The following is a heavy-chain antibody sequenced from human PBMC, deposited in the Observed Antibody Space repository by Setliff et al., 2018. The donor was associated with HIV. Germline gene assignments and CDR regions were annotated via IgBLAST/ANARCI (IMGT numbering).Heavy chain of an antibody. V-gene: IGHV4-31*02. J-gene: IGHJ4*02. CDR2: VYYSRST. Sequence: SETLSLTCSVSGGSINSSGYYWSRIRQHPGKGLDWIGRVYYSRSTDYNPTLQSRATLSIDTSKNQFSLKLTSVIAADTAIYYCARGPFVLRFLERLVYFDYWGQGKLVTGSS. CDR1: GGSINSSGYY. CDR3: ARGPFVLRFLERLVYFDY. D-gene: IGHD3-3*01.